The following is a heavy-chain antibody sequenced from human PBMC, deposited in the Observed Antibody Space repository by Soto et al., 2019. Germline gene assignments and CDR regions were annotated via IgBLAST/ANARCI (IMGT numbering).Heavy chain of an antibody. V-gene: IGHV3-11*01. D-gene: IGHD3-16*01. Sequence: QVHLEESGGGLVKPGGSLRLSCRASGFTFSDYYMSWIRQAPGKGLEWVADISNSGRITHHADSVEARFTIYRDNAKDSLFLQLNNLRPEDSAIYYCARDHGGGGLTLEYWGQGTLVTVSS. J-gene: IGHJ4*02. CDR3: ARDHGGGGLTLEY. CDR1: GFTFSDYY. CDR2: ISNSGRIT.